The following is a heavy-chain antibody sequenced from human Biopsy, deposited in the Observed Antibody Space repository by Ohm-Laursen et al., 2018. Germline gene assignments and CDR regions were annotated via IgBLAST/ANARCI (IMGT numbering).Heavy chain of an antibody. CDR1: GFSFSDNY. D-gene: IGHD2-15*01. CDR3: ARAGLYCSGGGCYSWFDS. CDR2: IRDKANSYTT. J-gene: IGHJ5*01. Sequence: SLRLSCAASGFSFSDNYMDWVRQAPGKGLEWVGRIRDKANSYTTDYAASVKGRFTISRDDSKNSLYLQMNSLKTEDTALYYCARAGLYCSGGGCYSWFDSWGQGTLVTVSS. V-gene: IGHV3-72*01.